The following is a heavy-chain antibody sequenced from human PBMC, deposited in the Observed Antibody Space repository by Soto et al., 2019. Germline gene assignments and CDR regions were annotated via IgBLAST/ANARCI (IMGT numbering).Heavy chain of an antibody. CDR3: AIDISGHQLSYYIHY. CDR2: ISYDGSNK. CDR1: GFTFSSYA. V-gene: IGHV3-30-3*01. J-gene: IGHJ4*02. D-gene: IGHD3-22*01. Sequence: GSLRLSCAASGFTFSSYAMHWVRQAPGKGLEWVAVISYDGSNKYYADSVKGRFTISRDNSKNTLYLQMNSLRAEDTALYYCAIDISGHQLSYYIHYPGQGTLVSVSS.